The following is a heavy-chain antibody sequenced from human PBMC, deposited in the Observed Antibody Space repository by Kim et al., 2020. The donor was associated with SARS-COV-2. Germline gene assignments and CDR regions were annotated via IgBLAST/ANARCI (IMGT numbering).Heavy chain of an antibody. CDR1: GFTFSSYS. Sequence: GGSLRLSCAASGFTFSSYSMNWVRQAPGKGLEWVSSISSSSSYIYYADSVKGRFTISRDNAKNSLYLQMNSLRAEDTAVYYCARATDYGDWGVVDYWGQGTLVTVSS. CDR3: ARATDYGDWGVVDY. D-gene: IGHD4-17*01. CDR2: ISSSSSYI. V-gene: IGHV3-21*01. J-gene: IGHJ4*02.